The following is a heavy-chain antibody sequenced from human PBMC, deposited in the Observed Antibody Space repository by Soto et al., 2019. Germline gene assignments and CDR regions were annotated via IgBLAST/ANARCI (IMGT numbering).Heavy chain of an antibody. Sequence: EVQLVESGGGLVQPGGSLRLACAASGFTFSAHYMDWVRQAPGKGLEWMGRSRDKAHSYSTEYAASVKGRFTVSREESENSLFLQLNSLKVEDTAMYFCTRAPPYCTGGSCYMDSWGPGTLVTVSS. V-gene: IGHV3-72*01. D-gene: IGHD2-15*01. J-gene: IGHJ4*02. CDR3: TRAPPYCTGGSCYMDS. CDR1: GFTFSAHY. CDR2: SRDKAHSYST.